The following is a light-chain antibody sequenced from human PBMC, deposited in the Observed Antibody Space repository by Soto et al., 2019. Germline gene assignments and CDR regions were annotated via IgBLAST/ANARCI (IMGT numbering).Light chain of an antibody. J-gene: IGLJ1*01. CDR1: NSDLGAYDY. CDR3: SSYTASSARV. CDR2: EVF. V-gene: IGLV2-14*01. Sequence: QSVLTQPASVSGSPGQSITISCTGTNSDLGAYDYVSWYQQHPGKAPRLLIYEVFNRPSGVSDRFSGSKSANTASLTISGLQADDEADYYCSSYTASSARVFGPGTKVTV.